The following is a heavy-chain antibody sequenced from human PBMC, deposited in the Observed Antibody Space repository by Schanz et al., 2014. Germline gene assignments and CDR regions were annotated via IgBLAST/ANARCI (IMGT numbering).Heavy chain of an antibody. Sequence: EVQLVESGGGVVQPGRSLRLSCAASGFTFSTHAMHWVRQAPGKGLEWVSALSEGGGGTHYADSVRGRFTISSDSSKNTLYLQMSGLRADDTAVYYCAKAADWPVTQFDPWGQGTLVTVSS. D-gene: IGHD3-9*01. CDR3: AKAADWPVTQFDP. CDR1: GFTFSTHA. V-gene: IGHV3-23*04. CDR2: LSEGGGGT. J-gene: IGHJ5*02.